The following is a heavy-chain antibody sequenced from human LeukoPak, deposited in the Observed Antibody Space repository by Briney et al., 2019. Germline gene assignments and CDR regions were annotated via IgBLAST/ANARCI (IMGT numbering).Heavy chain of an antibody. D-gene: IGHD6-13*01. CDR1: GFSVSGYW. CDR2: IKQDGSGK. Sequence: QPGGSLRLSCAVSGFSVSGYWMTWVRQAPGKGLEWVANIKQDGSGKNYVDSVKGRFTISRDNAENSLFLQMNSLRVEDTAVYYCAREWQGGIAAAGTRIEGDYWGQGTLVAVSS. V-gene: IGHV3-7*01. J-gene: IGHJ4*02. CDR3: AREWQGGIAAAGTRIEGDY.